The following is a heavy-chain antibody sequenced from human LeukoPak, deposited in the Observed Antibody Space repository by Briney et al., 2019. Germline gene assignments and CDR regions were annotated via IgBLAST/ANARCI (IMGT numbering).Heavy chain of an antibody. V-gene: IGHV3-21*01. D-gene: IGHD5-18*01. CDR3: ARDGYSYGSRGVY. J-gene: IGHJ4*02. CDR1: GFTFSSYS. CDR2: ISSSSSYI. Sequence: PGGSLRLSCAASGFTFSSYSMNWVRQAPGKGLEWVSSISSSSSYIYYADSVKGRFTISRDNAKNSLYLQMNSLRAEDTAVYYCARDGYSYGSRGVYWGQGTLVTASS.